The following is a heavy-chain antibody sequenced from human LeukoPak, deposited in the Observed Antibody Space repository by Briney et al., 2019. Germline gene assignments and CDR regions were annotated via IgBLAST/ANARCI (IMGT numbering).Heavy chain of an antibody. Sequence: ASVKVSCKASGYTFTGYYMHWVRQAPGQGLEWMGWINPNSGGTNYAQKFQGRATMTRDTSISTAYMELSRLRSDDTAVYYCARAMAARLHYFDYWGQGTLVTVSS. J-gene: IGHJ4*02. V-gene: IGHV1-2*02. CDR1: GYTFTGYY. D-gene: IGHD6-6*01. CDR2: INPNSGGT. CDR3: ARAMAARLHYFDY.